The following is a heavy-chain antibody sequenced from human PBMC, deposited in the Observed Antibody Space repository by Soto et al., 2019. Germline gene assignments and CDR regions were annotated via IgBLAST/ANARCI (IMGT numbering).Heavy chain of an antibody. J-gene: IGHJ4*02. D-gene: IGHD2-15*01. V-gene: IGHV4-39*01. CDR3: ARHLLGYCSGGSCSDFDY. Sequence: QLQLQESGPGLVKPSETLSLTCTVSGGSISSSSYYWGWIRQPPGKGLEWIGSIYYSGSTYYNPSLKSRVTISVDTSKNQFSLKLSSVTAADTAVYYCARHLLGYCSGGSCSDFDYWGQGTLVTVSS. CDR1: GGSISSSSYY. CDR2: IYYSGST.